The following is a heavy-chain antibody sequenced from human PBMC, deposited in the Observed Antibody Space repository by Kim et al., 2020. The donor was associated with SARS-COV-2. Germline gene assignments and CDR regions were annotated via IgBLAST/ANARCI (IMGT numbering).Heavy chain of an antibody. V-gene: IGHV4-34*01. CDR1: GGSFSGYY. D-gene: IGHD6-6*01. J-gene: IGHJ3*02. CDR3: ARGIAAGPSPDAFDI. CDR2: INHSGST. Sequence: SETLSLTCAVYGGSFSGYYWSWIRQPPGKGLEWIGEINHSGSTNYNPSLKSRVTISVDTSKNQFSLKLSSVTAADTAVYYCARGIAAGPSPDAFDIWGQG.